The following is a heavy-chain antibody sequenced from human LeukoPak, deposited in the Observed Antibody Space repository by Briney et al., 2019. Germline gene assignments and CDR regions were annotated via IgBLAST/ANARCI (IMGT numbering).Heavy chain of an antibody. Sequence: ASVKVSCKASGYTFTGYYMHWVRQAPGQGLEWMGWINPNSGGTNYAQKFQSRVTMTRDTSISTAYMELSRLRSDDTAVYYCARGALLLWCGESNDYWGQGTLVTVSS. D-gene: IGHD3-10*01. CDR2: INPNSGGT. CDR1: GYTFTGYY. V-gene: IGHV1-2*02. CDR3: ARGALLLWCGESNDY. J-gene: IGHJ4*02.